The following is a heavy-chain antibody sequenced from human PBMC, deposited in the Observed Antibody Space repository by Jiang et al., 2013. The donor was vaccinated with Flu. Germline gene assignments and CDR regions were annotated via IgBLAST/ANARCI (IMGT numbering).Heavy chain of an antibody. D-gene: IGHD3-10*01. CDR3: ARETRDMVRGVMDWFDP. CDR1: GGTFSSYA. J-gene: IGHJ5*02. Sequence: SGAEVKKPGSSVKVSCKASGGTFSSYAISWVRQAPGQGLEWMGGIIPIFGTANYAQKFQGRVTITADKSTSTAYMELSSLRSEDTAVYYCARETRDMVRGVMDWFDPWGQGTLVTVSS. V-gene: IGHV1-69*06. CDR2: IIPIFGTA.